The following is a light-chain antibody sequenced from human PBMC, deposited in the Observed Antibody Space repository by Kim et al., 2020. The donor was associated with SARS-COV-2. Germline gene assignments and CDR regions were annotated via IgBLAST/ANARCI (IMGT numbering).Light chain of an antibody. CDR3: QQYDTYPLT. CDR1: QDISNY. V-gene: IGKV1-16*01. J-gene: IGKJ4*01. Sequence: ASIGDRVTITCRASQDISNYLGWFQQRPGKAPKSLIYGAAVLQGGVPSRFSGSGSGTEFTLTISSLQPEDFAIYYCQQYDTYPLTFGGGTKVDIK. CDR2: GAA.